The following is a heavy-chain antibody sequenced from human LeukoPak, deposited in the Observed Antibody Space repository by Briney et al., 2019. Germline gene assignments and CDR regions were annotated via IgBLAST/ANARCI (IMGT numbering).Heavy chain of an antibody. CDR1: GGSISSYY. CDR2: IYYSGST. Sequence: SETLSLTCTVSGGSISSYYWSWIRQPPEKGLEWIGYIYYSGSTNYNPSLKSRVTISVDTSKNQFSLKLSSVTAADTAVYYCARDLRGRDGYNKFDAFDIWGQGTMVTVSS. D-gene: IGHD5-24*01. CDR3: ARDLRGRDGYNKFDAFDI. J-gene: IGHJ3*02. V-gene: IGHV4-59*01.